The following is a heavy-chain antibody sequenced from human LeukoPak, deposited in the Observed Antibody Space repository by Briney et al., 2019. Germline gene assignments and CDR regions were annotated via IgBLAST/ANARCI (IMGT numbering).Heavy chain of an antibody. Sequence: PGGSLRLSCVVSGFTFSNAWMNWVRQAPGKGLEWVAVISYDGSNKYYADSVKGRFTISRDNSKNTLYLQMNSLRAEDTAVYYCARDSPYYYDSSGYYDSWDYFDYWGQGTLVTVSS. CDR1: GFTFSNAW. CDR2: ISYDGSNK. J-gene: IGHJ4*02. CDR3: ARDSPYYYDSSGYYDSWDYFDY. V-gene: IGHV3-30-3*01. D-gene: IGHD3-22*01.